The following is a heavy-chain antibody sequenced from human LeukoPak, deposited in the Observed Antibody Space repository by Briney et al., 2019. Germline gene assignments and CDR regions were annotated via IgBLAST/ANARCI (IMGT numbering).Heavy chain of an antibody. Sequence: GGSLRLSCAASGFTFSSYAMHWVRQAPGKGLEWVAVISYDGSNKYYADSVKGRFTISRDNSKNTLYLQMNSLRAEDTAVYYCARCYVWGSYRFDYWGQGTLVTVSS. CDR2: ISYDGSNK. D-gene: IGHD3-16*02. CDR3: ARCYVWGSYRFDY. V-gene: IGHV3-30-3*01. J-gene: IGHJ4*02. CDR1: GFTFSSYA.